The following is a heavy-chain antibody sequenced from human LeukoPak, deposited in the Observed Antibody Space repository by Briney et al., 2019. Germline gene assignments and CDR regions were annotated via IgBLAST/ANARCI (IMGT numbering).Heavy chain of an antibody. J-gene: IGHJ4*02. V-gene: IGHV5-51*01. CDR3: ARHNGGGRGSYYY. CDR2: IYPGDFDT. Sequence: GESLKISWKGSGYSFTSYWIGWVLQMPRKGLEGRGIIYPGDFDTRYSPSFQGQVTISADKSISTAYLQWSSLKASDTAMYYCARHNGGGRGSYYYWGQGTLVTVSS. CDR1: GYSFTSYW. D-gene: IGHD3-10*01.